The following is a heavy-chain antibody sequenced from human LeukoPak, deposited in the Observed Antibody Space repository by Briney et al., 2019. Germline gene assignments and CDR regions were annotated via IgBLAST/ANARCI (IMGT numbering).Heavy chain of an antibody. Sequence: SETLSLTCTVSGGSISSYYWSWIRQPPGKGLEWIGYIYYSGTTNYNPSLKSRVTISVDTSKNQFSLKLSSVTAADTAVYYCARRDGSYSWFDPWGQGTLVTVSS. V-gene: IGHV4-59*08. CDR3: ARRDGSYSWFDP. CDR2: IYYSGTT. D-gene: IGHD1-26*01. CDR1: GGSISSYY. J-gene: IGHJ5*02.